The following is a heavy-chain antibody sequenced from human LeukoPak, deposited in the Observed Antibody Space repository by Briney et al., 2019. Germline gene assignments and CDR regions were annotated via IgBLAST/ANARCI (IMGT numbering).Heavy chain of an antibody. CDR1: GGSIDSTNY. CDR3: AREIYDSSGYYVDS. D-gene: IGHD3-22*01. CDR2: IAHDGTR. J-gene: IGHJ4*02. Sequence: PSETLSLTCGVSGGSIDSTNYWSWVRQAPGKGLEWIGEIAHDGTRNYNPSLRSRVAMSFDRANNYFSLSLTAVTAADTAVYYCAREIYDSSGYYVDSWGQGALVTVSS. V-gene: IGHV4-4*02.